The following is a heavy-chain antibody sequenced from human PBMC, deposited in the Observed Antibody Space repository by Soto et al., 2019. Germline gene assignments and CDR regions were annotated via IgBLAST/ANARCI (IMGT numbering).Heavy chain of an antibody. CDR1: GGSISSGGYY. Sequence: PSETLSLTCTVSGGSISSGGYYWSWIRQHPGKGLEWIGYIYYSGSTYYNPSLKSRVTISVDTSKNQFSLKLSSVTAADTAVYYCARGGYYDNTWGKLSHYGLDVWGQGTSVTVSS. D-gene: IGHD3-16*01. V-gene: IGHV4-31*03. CDR2: IYYSGST. J-gene: IGHJ6*02. CDR3: ARGGYYDNTWGKLSHYGLDV.